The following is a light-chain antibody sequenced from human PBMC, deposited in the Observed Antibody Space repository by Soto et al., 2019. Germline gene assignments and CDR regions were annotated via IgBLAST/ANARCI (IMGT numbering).Light chain of an antibody. CDR2: GAS. Sequence: ETVLTQSPDTLSVSPGERATLSCGASESVGTKLAWYQQKPGQAPRLLIYGASTRATGIPARFSGDGSGTDFTLTISSLQSEDFAIYYCQQYYDWPQTFGQGTTVELK. CDR3: QQYYDWPQT. V-gene: IGKV3-15*01. CDR1: ESVGTK. J-gene: IGKJ1*01.